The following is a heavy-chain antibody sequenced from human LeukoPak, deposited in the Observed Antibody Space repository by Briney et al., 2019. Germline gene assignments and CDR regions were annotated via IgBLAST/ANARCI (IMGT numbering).Heavy chain of an antibody. CDR2: IYSGGST. D-gene: IGHD6-13*01. V-gene: IGHV3-66*01. J-gene: IGHJ5*02. CDR3: ARGGPGYSSSWYDRENWFDP. Sequence: PGGSLRLSCAASGFTVSSNYMSWVRQAPGKGLEWVSVIYSGGSTYYADSVKGRFTISRDNSKNTLYLQMNSLRAEDTAVYYCARGGPGYSSSWYDRENWFDPWGQGTLVTVSS. CDR1: GFTVSSNY.